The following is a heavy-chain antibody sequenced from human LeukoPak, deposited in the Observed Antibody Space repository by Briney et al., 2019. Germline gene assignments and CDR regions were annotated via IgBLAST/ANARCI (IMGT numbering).Heavy chain of an antibody. V-gene: IGHV4-4*07. Sequence: KPSETLSLTCTVSGGSISSYYWSWIRQPAGKGLEWIGRIYTSGSTNYNPSLKSRVTMSVATSKTQFSLKLSSVTAADTAVYYCARDGHYGGNSDAFDIWGQGTMVTVSS. D-gene: IGHD4-23*01. J-gene: IGHJ3*02. CDR3: ARDGHYGGNSDAFDI. CDR1: GGSISSYY. CDR2: IYTSGST.